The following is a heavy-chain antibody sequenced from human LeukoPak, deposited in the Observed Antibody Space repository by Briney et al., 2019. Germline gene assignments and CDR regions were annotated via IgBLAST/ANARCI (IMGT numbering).Heavy chain of an antibody. Sequence: SETLSLTCTVSGASISSDEFYWGWIRQAPGKGLEWIASVSYSGTVYYNPSLERRVTISIDTSKNQVSLKVNSMIAADTALYFCARGRPYNNGVPRWFDPWGQGILVTVSS. CDR1: GASISSDEFY. V-gene: IGHV4-39*07. D-gene: IGHD1-14*01. J-gene: IGHJ5*02. CDR3: ARGRPYNNGVPRWFDP. CDR2: VSYSGTV.